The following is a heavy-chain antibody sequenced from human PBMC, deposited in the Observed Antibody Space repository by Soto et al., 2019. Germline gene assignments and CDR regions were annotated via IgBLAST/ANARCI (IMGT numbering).Heavy chain of an antibody. D-gene: IGHD3-22*01. CDR2: ISYDGSNK. J-gene: IGHJ4*02. Sequence: PGGSLRLSCAASGFTFSSYGMHWVRQAPGKGLEWVAVISYDGSNKYYADSVKGRFTISRDNSKNTLYLQMNSLRAEDTAVYYCAKDHPDTMVVENGNGYWGQGTLVTVSS. CDR1: GFTFSSYG. CDR3: AKDHPDTMVVENGNGY. V-gene: IGHV3-30*18.